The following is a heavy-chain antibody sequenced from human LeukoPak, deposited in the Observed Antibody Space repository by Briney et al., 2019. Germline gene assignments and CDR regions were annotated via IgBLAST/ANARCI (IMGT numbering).Heavy chain of an antibody. CDR3: TTRHGYSYGYYFDY. V-gene: IGHV3-15*01. J-gene: IGHJ4*02. D-gene: IGHD5-18*01. Sequence: GGSLRLSCAASGFTFSNAWMSWVRQAPGRGLEWVGRIKSKTDGGTTDYAAPVKGRFTISRDDSKNTLYLQMNSLKTEDTAVSYCTTRHGYSYGYYFDYWGQGTLVTVSS. CDR1: GFTFSNAW. CDR2: IKSKTDGGTT.